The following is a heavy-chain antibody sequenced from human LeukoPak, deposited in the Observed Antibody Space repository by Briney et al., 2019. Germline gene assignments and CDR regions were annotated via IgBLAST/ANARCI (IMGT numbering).Heavy chain of an antibody. V-gene: IGHV4-4*02. CDR1: IGYISSSKW. CDR2: IYLYGTT. CDR3: ARQKWEQQGRDYYFNGLDV. Sequence: SETLSLTCSVSIGYISSSKWWSWVPQSPGKGLGWIGEIYLYGTTNYNPSFTSRVTMSVDRSRNQFSLKLTSVTAADTAVYYCARQKWEQQGRDYYFNGLDVWGPGTTVIVSS. D-gene: IGHD1/OR15-1a*01. J-gene: IGHJ6*02.